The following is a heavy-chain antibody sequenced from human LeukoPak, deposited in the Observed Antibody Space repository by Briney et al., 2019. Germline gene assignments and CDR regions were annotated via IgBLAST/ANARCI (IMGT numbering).Heavy chain of an antibody. V-gene: IGHV3-23*01. CDR3: ARDGSRGNLVTAPDF. CDR1: GFTFSTYG. Sequence: GGSLRLSCEASGFTFSTYGMNWVRQAPGKGLEWVSGIGGSGDRTYYADSVKGRFTISRDNSKNTLYLQMNSLRAEDTAVYYCARDGSRGNLVTAPDFWGQGTLVTVSS. CDR2: IGGSGDRT. D-gene: IGHD2-21*02. J-gene: IGHJ4*02.